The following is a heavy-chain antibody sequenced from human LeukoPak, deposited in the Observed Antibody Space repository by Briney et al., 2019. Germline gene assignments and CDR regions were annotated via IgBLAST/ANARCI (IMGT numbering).Heavy chain of an antibody. CDR3: ARVPLSDASGHYYPH. J-gene: IGHJ1*01. V-gene: IGHV1-3*04. Sequence: ASVKVSCKTSGYTFTNYGMHWVRQAPRQSPEWMGWINTGSGNTKSSQRFQDRVTLTRDTSASTAYMELNSLNSEDTAVYYCARVPLSDASGHYYPHWGQGTLITVSS. D-gene: IGHD1-26*01. CDR2: INTGSGNT. CDR1: GYTFTNYG.